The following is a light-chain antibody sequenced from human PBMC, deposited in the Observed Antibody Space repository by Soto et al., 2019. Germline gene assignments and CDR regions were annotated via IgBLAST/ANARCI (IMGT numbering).Light chain of an antibody. CDR1: QSISSN. Sequence: DIQMTQSPSSLSASVGDRVTITCRASQSISSNLNWYQQKPGKAPKLLIYAASSMQSGVPSRFSGSGSVTDFTLTTSSLQPEDVATSYYQHSYSTLPFTFGPGTKVDIK. CDR3: QHSYSTLPFT. V-gene: IGKV1-39*01. J-gene: IGKJ3*01. CDR2: AAS.